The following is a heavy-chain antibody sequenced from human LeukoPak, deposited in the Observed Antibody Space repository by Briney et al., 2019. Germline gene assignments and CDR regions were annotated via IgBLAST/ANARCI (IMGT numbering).Heavy chain of an antibody. Sequence: ASVKVSCKASGYTFTGYYMHWVRQAPGQGLEWMGWINPNSGGTNYAQKFQGRVTMTRNTSISTAYMELSSLRSEDTAVYYCARAGGYDFWSGYYPHYYYYGMDVWGQGTTVTVSS. CDR1: GYTFTGYY. CDR3: ARAGGYDFWSGYYPHYYYYGMDV. V-gene: IGHV1-2*02. J-gene: IGHJ6*02. D-gene: IGHD3-3*01. CDR2: INPNSGGT.